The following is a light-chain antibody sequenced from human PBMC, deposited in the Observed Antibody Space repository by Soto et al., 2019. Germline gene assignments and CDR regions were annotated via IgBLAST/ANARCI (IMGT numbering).Light chain of an antibody. CDR1: QSVSSN. CDR3: QQYNNWPWT. J-gene: IGKJ1*01. CDR2: GAS. Sequence: EIVMTQSPATLSVSPGERATLSCRASQSVSSNLAWYQLKPGQSPRLLIYGASTRATGIPARFSGSGSGTEFTLTISSLQSEDFAVYYCQQYNNWPWTFGRGTKVEIK. V-gene: IGKV3-15*01.